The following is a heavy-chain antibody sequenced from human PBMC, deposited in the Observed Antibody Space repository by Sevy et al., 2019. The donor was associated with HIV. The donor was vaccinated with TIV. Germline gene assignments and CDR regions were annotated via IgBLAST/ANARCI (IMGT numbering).Heavy chain of an antibody. D-gene: IGHD1-26*01. CDR1: GGSFSGYY. V-gene: IGHV4-34*01. J-gene: IGHJ4*02. Sequence: SETLSLTCAVYGGSFSGYYWSWIRQPPGKGLEWIGEINHSGSTNYNPSLKCRVTISVDTSKNQFSLKLSSVTAADTAVYYCARVGPTSVGDAYYFGYWGQGTLVTVSS. CDR3: ARVGPTSVGDAYYFGY. CDR2: INHSGST.